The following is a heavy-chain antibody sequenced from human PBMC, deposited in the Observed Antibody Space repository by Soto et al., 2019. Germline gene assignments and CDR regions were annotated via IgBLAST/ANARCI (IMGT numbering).Heavy chain of an antibody. V-gene: IGHV3-23*01. CDR2: ISGSGGST. Sequence: GGSLRLSCAASGFTFSSYAMSWVRQAPGKGLEWVSAISGSGGSTYYADSVKGRFTISRDNSKNTLYLQMNSLRAEDTAVYYCAKGHSSGYYTTFQHWGQGTLVTVPQ. J-gene: IGHJ1*01. CDR1: GFTFSSYA. D-gene: IGHD3-22*01. CDR3: AKGHSSGYYTTFQH.